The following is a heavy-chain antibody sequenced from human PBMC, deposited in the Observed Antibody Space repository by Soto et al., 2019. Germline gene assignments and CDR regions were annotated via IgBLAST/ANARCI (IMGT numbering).Heavy chain of an antibody. CDR3: ARESRITISLWFDP. CDR1: GGSISSGGYY. D-gene: IGHD3-9*01. V-gene: IGHV4-31*03. CDR2: IYYSGST. J-gene: IGHJ5*02. Sequence: PSDTLSLTCPFSGGSISSGGYYWSWIRQHPGKGLEWIGYIYYSGSTYYNPSLKSRVTISVDTSKNQFSLKLSSVTAADTAVYYCARESRITISLWFDPWGQGTLVTVSS.